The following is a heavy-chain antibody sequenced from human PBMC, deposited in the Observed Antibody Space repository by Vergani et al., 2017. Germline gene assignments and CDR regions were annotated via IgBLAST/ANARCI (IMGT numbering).Heavy chain of an antibody. D-gene: IGHD6-19*01. CDR1: GFTFSDYY. J-gene: IGHJ4*02. V-gene: IGHV3-11*05. CDR2: ISSSSSYT. CDR3: AKDLGAVAGTSPFDY. Sequence: QVQLVESGGGLVKPGGSLRLSCAASGFTFSDYYMSWIRQAPGKGLEWVSYISSSSSYTNYADSVKGRFTISRDNAKNSLYLQMNSLRAEDTAVYYCAKDLGAVAGTSPFDYWGQGTLVTVSS.